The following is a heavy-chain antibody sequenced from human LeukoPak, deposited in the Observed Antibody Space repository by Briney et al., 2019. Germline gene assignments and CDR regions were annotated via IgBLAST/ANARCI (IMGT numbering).Heavy chain of an antibody. Sequence: PSETLSLTCTVSGGSVSSSSYYWGWIRQPPGKGLEWIGSVYYSGSTYYNPSLKSRVTISVGTSKNQFSLKLSSVTAADTALYYCARRLRGFDSWGQGTLVTVSS. CDR2: VYYSGST. V-gene: IGHV4-39*01. CDR3: ARRLRGFDS. CDR1: GGSVSSSSYY. D-gene: IGHD5-12*01. J-gene: IGHJ5*01.